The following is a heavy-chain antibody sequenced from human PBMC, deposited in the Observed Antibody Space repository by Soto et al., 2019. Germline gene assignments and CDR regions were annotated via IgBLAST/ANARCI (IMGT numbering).Heavy chain of an antibody. Sequence: PSETLSLTCTVSGGYISSGGYYWSWIRQHPGKGLEWIGSIYYSGSTYYNPSLKSRVTMSVDKSNNQVSLNLTSVTAADTAVYYCARGLYSSSLDWGRGILVTVSS. CDR2: IYYSGST. CDR1: GGYISSGGYY. CDR3: ARGLYSSSLD. D-gene: IGHD6-6*01. V-gene: IGHV4-31*03. J-gene: IGHJ4*02.